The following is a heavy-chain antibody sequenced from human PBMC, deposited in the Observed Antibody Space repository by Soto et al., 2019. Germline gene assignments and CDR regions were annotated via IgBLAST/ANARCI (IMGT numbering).Heavy chain of an antibody. D-gene: IGHD3-22*01. Sequence: QVQLVQSGAEVKKPGSSVKVSCKASGGTFSSYAISWVRQAPGQGLEWMGGIIPIFGTANYAQKFQGRVTLTADESTGTAYMELGSLRSEDTAVYYCARDAARPYYYDSSGYLSWGQGTLVTVSS. V-gene: IGHV1-69*01. CDR2: IIPIFGTA. CDR3: ARDAARPYYYDSSGYLS. CDR1: GGTFSSYA. J-gene: IGHJ5*02.